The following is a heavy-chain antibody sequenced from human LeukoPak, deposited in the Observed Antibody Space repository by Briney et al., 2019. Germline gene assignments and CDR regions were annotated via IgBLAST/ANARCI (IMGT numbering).Heavy chain of an antibody. CDR1: GFIFSNYN. Sequence: PGGSLRLSCAASGFIFSNYNMNWVRRAPGKGLEWVSYISSSSSTIYYADSVKGRFTISRDNAKISLYLQMNSLRAEDTAVYYCARDRGDYATYYYYYGMDVWGQGTTVTVSS. CDR3: ARDRGDYATYYYYYGMDV. D-gene: IGHD4-17*01. J-gene: IGHJ6*02. V-gene: IGHV3-48*01. CDR2: ISSSSSTI.